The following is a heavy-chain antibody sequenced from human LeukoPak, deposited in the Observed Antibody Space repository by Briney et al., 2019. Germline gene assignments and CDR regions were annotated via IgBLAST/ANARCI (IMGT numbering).Heavy chain of an antibody. CDR1: GYTFTAQY. D-gene: IGHD3-22*01. V-gene: IGHV1-18*01. J-gene: IGHJ4*02. Sequence: ASVKVSCKASGYTFTAQYMHWVRQAPGQGLEWMGWISAYNGNTNYAQKLQGRVTMTTDTSTSTAYMELRSLRSDDTAVYYCARDYYDSSGCSYWGQGTLVTVSS. CDR2: ISAYNGNT. CDR3: ARDYYDSSGCSY.